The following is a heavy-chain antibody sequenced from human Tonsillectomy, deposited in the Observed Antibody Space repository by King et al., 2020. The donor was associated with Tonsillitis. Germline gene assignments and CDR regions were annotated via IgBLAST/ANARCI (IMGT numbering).Heavy chain of an antibody. Sequence: QLQESGPGLVKPSETLSLTCTVSGGSISSSSYYWGWIRQPPGKGLEWIGSIYYSGSTYYNPSLKSRVTISVDTSKNQFSLKLSSVTAADTAVYYCERGDSYSGSTRGAFDIWGQGTMVTVSS. CDR2: IYYSGST. D-gene: IGHD1-26*01. V-gene: IGHV4-39*07. CDR3: ERGDSYSGSTRGAFDI. CDR1: GGSISSSSYY. J-gene: IGHJ3*02.